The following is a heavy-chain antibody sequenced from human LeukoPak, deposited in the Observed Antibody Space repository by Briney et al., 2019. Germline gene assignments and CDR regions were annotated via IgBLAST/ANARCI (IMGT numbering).Heavy chain of an antibody. CDR2: VYYGGTT. CDR1: GGSISSSSYY. D-gene: IGHD3-22*01. J-gene: IGHJ3*02. Sequence: PSETLSLTCTVSGGSISSSSYYWAWIRQPPGKGLEWIGSVYYGGTTYYNPSLKSRVTISVDTSKNQYSLTLSSVTAADTAVFYCARHPDYYDNIGHFYVESSYIWGRGTMVTV. CDR3: ARHPDYYDNIGHFYVESSYI. V-gene: IGHV4-39*01.